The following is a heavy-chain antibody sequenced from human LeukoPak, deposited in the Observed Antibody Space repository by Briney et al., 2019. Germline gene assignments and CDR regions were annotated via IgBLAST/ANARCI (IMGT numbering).Heavy chain of an antibody. J-gene: IGHJ3*02. CDR3: ARHGRANGLDI. CDR1: GGSISSYY. D-gene: IGHD2-8*01. CDR2: IYYSGST. Sequence: SATLSLTCTVSGGSISSYYWSWIRQPPGKGLEWIGYIYYSGSTNYNPSLKSRVTISVDTSKNQFSLKLNSMTAADTAVYYCARHGRANGLDIWGQGTMVTVSS. V-gene: IGHV4-59*08.